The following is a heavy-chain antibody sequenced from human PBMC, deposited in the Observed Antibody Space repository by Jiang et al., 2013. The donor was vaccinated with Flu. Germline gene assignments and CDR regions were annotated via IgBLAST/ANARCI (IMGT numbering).Heavy chain of an antibody. J-gene: IGHJ1*01. CDR2: STLAMET. D-gene: IGHD6-19*01. Sequence: IHWLSPGPGPKTFSGWDGSTLAMETQNNSQNLQDRVTFSRDTSTTTIYMELSSLKSEDTAVYYCARDSGSGWSLEYYYHWGQGTLVTVSS. CDR3: ARDSGSGWSLEYYYH. V-gene: IGHV1-3*01.